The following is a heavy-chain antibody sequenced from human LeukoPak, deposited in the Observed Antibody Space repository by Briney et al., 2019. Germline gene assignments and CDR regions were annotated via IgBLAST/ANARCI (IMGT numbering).Heavy chain of an antibody. CDR2: IYYSGST. J-gene: IGHJ4*02. D-gene: IGHD5-18*01. CDR1: GGSISSYY. V-gene: IGHV4-59*08. CDR3: ARQKYSYGLSPFDY. Sequence: SETLSLTCTVSGGSISSYYWSWIRQPPGKGLEWIGYIYYSGSTNYIPSLKSRVTISVDTSKNQFSLKLSSVTAADTAVYYCARQKYSYGLSPFDYWGQGTLVTVSS.